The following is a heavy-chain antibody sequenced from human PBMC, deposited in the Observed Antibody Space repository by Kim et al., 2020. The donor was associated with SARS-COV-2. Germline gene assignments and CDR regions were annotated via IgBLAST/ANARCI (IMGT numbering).Heavy chain of an antibody. D-gene: IGHD2-21*02. CDR3: ARLGTASWYFDL. CDR1: GFTFSSYW. Sequence: GGSLRLSCAASGFTFSSYWMSWVRQAPGKGLEWVANIKQDGSEKYNVDSVKGRFTISRDNAKNSLYLQMNSLRVEDTAVYYCARLGTASWYFDLWGRGTLVTVSS. J-gene: IGHJ2*01. CDR2: IKQDGSEK. V-gene: IGHV3-7*03.